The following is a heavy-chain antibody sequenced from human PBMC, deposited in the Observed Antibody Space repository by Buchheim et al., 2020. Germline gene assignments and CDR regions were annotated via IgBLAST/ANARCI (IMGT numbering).Heavy chain of an antibody. D-gene: IGHD3-10*01. V-gene: IGHV1-69*01. CDR1: GGTFSSYA. J-gene: IGHJ6*02. CDR2: IIPIFGTA. Sequence: VKKPGSSVKVSCKASGGTFSSYAISWVRQAPGQGLEWMGGIIPIFGTANYAQKFQGRVTITADESTSTAYMELSSLRSEDTAVYYCARGDITMVQGVIIPYYYYGMDVWGQGTT. CDR3: ARGDITMVQGVIIPYYYYGMDV.